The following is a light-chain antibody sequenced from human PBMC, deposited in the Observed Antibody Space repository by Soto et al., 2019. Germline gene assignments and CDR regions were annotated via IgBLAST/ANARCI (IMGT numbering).Light chain of an antibody. CDR1: QGIRND. CDR3: LQHNGFPWT. J-gene: IGKJ1*01. Sequence: DIQMTQSPSSLSASVGDRVTITCRASQGIRNDLSWYQQKPGKPPKRLIHTASTLQSGVPSTFSGSGSGTEFTLTISSLQPEDFATYYCLQHNGFPWTFGQGTKVDIK. CDR2: TAS. V-gene: IGKV1-17*01.